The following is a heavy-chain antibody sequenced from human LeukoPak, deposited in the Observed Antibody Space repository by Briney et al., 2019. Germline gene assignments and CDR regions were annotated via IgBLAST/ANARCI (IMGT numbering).Heavy chain of an antibody. V-gene: IGHV3-30*04. J-gene: IGHJ4*02. Sequence: GSLRLSCAASGFTFSSYAMHWVRQAPGKGLEWVAVISYDGSNKYYADSVKGRFTISRDNSKNTLYLQMNSLRVEDTAVYYCAKDARITMIGVVRGARPYYFDYWGQGTLVTVSS. D-gene: IGHD3-22*01. CDR1: GFTFSSYA. CDR3: AKDARITMIGVVRGARPYYFDY. CDR2: ISYDGSNK.